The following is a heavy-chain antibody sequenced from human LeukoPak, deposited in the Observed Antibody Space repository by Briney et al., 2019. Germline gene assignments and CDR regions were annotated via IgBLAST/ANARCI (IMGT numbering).Heavy chain of an antibody. Sequence: PGGSLRLSCAASGFTFSNYWIHWVRQAPGKGLVWVSRKNGRTTTYADSVKGRFTISRDNAKNSVYLQMNSLRAEDTAVYYCARDEGLWEIAHWGQGTLVTVSS. V-gene: IGHV3-74*01. CDR1: GFTFSNYW. J-gene: IGHJ4*02. CDR3: ARDEGLWEIAH. D-gene: IGHD3-16*01. CDR2: KNGRTT.